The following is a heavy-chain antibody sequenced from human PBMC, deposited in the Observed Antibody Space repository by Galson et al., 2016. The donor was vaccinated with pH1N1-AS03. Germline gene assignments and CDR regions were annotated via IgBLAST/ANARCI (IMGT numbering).Heavy chain of an antibody. V-gene: IGHV1-69*13. CDR1: GDSFSSYA. CDR2: IIPIFGKP. D-gene: IGHD1-14*01. J-gene: IGHJ1*01. Sequence: SVKVSCKASGDSFSSYAFTWVRLAPGQGLEWMGGIIPIFGKPQYAQKFQGRVTLTADESTTTVYMDLSSLISDDTAMYYCARDGPGIVRANAHWGQGTLVTVSS. CDR3: ARDGPGIVRANAH.